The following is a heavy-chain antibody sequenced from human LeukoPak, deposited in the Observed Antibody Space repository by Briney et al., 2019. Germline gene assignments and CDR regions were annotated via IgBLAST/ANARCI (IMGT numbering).Heavy chain of an antibody. CDR1: GCTFSTYG. D-gene: IGHD2-2*01. J-gene: IGHJ4*02. Sequence: GGSLRLSCAASGCTFSTYGMHWVRLAPGKGLEWLAIIWFDGSNKYYADSVKDRFTISRDNSKNTLYLQMNSLRAEDTAVYYCARVRSTTSYFYFDYWGQGTLVTVSS. CDR3: ARVRSTTSYFYFDY. CDR2: IWFDGSNK. V-gene: IGHV3-33*01.